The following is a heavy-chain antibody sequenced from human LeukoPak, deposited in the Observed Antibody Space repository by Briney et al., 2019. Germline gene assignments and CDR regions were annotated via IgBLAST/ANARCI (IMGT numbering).Heavy chain of an antibody. D-gene: IGHD5-18*01. CDR1: GGSISSGGYS. CDR3: ARGSTAMVTASFDY. J-gene: IGHJ4*02. V-gene: IGHV4-30-2*01. Sequence: PSQTLSLTCAVSGGSISSGGYSWSWIRQPPGRGLEWIGYIYHSGSTYYNPSLKSRVTISVDRSKNQFSLKLSSVTAADTAVYYCARGSTAMVTASFDYWGQGTLVTVSS. CDR2: IYHSGST.